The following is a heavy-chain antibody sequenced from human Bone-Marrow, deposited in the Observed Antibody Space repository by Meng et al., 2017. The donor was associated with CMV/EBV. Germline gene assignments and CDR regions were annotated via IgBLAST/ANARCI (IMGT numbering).Heavy chain of an antibody. CDR2: IYSGGST. CDR1: GFTVSSNY. V-gene: IGHV3-53*01. CDR3: AREADGSWYNWFDP. J-gene: IGHJ5*02. D-gene: IGHD3-10*01. Sequence: GESLKIFCSASGFTVSSNYMSWVRQAPGKGLEWVSVIYSGGSTYYADSVQGRFTISRDNSKNTLYLQMNSLRAEDTSVYYCAREADGSWYNWFDPWGQGTLVTVSS.